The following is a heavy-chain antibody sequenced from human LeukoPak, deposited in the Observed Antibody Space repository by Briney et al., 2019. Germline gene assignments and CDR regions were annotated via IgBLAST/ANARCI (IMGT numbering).Heavy chain of an antibody. Sequence: ASVKVSCKASGYTFTSYYMHWVRQAPGQGLEWMGIINPSGGSTSYAQKFQGRVTMTRDMSTSTVYMELSSLRSEDTAVYYCARGRDSSGYYPRLFDYWGQGTLVTVSS. V-gene: IGHV1-46*01. CDR2: INPSGGST. CDR3: ARGRDSSGYYPRLFDY. CDR1: GYTFTSYY. D-gene: IGHD3-22*01. J-gene: IGHJ4*02.